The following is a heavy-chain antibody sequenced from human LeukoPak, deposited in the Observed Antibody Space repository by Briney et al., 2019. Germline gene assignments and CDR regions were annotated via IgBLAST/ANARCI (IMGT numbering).Heavy chain of an antibody. D-gene: IGHD6-13*01. V-gene: IGHV3-21*01. CDR3: ARDRQQLFDY. J-gene: IGHJ4*02. CDR1: GFTFSSYS. CDR2: ISSSSSYI. Sequence: GGSLRLSCAASGFTFSSYSMNWVRQAPGKGLGWVSSISSSSSYIYYADSVKGRFTISRDNAKNSLYLQMNSLRAEDTAVYYCARDRQQLFDYWGQGTLVTVSS.